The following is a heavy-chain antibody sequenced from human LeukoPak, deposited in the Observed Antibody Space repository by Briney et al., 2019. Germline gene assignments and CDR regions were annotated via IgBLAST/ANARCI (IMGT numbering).Heavy chain of an antibody. D-gene: IGHD3-9*01. CDR1: GGSISSSSYY. Sequence: SETLSLTCTVSGGSISSSSYYWSWIRQPPGKGLEWIGYIYYSGSTNYNPSLKSRVTISVDTSKNQFSLKLSSVTAADTAVYYCARAHQTDYDILTGYYRWAFDIWGQGTMVTVSS. V-gene: IGHV4-61*01. J-gene: IGHJ3*02. CDR2: IYYSGST. CDR3: ARAHQTDYDILTGYYRWAFDI.